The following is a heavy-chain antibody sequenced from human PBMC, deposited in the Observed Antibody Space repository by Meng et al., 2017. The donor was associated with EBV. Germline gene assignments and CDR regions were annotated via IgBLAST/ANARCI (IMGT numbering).Heavy chain of an antibody. Sequence: QVLLRQWGAGLLKPSETXSLSCAVYGGSFTDYYWSWIRQAPGKSVEWIGEVSHSGRTRYNPSLKSRVSMSADVSKKQFSLKMKSVTAADTGVYFCARVGYSVHDVSFEDFWGQGTLVTVSS. CDR3: ARVGYSVHDVSFEDF. CDR1: GGSFTDYY. V-gene: IGHV4-34*01. CDR2: VSHSGRT. D-gene: IGHD5/OR15-5a*01. J-gene: IGHJ4*02.